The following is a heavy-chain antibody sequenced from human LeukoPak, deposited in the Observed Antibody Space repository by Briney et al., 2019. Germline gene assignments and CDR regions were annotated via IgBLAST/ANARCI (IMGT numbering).Heavy chain of an antibody. V-gene: IGHV1-18*04. D-gene: IGHD6-13*01. Sequence: ASVKVSCKASGYSFTGYYIHWVRQAPGQGLEWMGWISAYNGNTNYAQKLQGRVTMTTDTSTSTAYMELRSLRSDDTAVYYCARDGTAAGTGYYYYGMDVWGQGTTVTVSS. J-gene: IGHJ6*02. CDR2: ISAYNGNT. CDR1: GYSFTGYY. CDR3: ARDGTAAGTGYYYYGMDV.